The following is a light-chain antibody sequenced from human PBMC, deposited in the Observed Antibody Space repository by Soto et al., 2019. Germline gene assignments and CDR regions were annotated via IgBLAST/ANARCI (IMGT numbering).Light chain of an antibody. CDR2: AAS. CDR3: QQSYSTPPIT. J-gene: IGKJ5*01. CDR1: QSISTL. V-gene: IGKV1-39*01. Sequence: DIQMTQSPSSLSASVGDRATLTCRASQSISTLLNWYQQHPGKAPKLLISAASTLQSGVPSRFSGSGSGTDFTLTISSLQPEDFATYYCQQSYSTPPITFGQGTRLEIK.